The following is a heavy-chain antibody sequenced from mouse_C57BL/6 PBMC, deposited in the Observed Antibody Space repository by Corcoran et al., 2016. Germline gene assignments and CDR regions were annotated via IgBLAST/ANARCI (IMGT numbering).Heavy chain of an antibody. CDR1: GYTFTSYW. Sequence: QVQLQQPGAELVKPGASVKMSCKASGYTFTSYWITWVKQRPGQGLEWIGDIYPGSGSNNYNEKFKSKATLTVDTSSSTAYMQLSSLTSEDSAVYDCAIDSSGYGYFDYWGQGTTLTVSS. CDR2: IYPGSGSN. V-gene: IGHV1-55*01. CDR3: AIDSSGYGYFDY. D-gene: IGHD3-2*02. J-gene: IGHJ2*01.